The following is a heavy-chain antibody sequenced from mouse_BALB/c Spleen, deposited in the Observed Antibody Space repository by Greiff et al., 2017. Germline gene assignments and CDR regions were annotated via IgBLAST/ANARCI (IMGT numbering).Heavy chain of an antibody. CDR3: ARRGGSYFDV. Sequence: EVQVVESGGDLVKPGGSLKLSCAASGFTFSSYGMSWVRQTPDKRLEWVATISSGGSYTYYPDSVKGRFTISRDNAKNTLYLQMSSLKSEDTAMYYCARRGGSYFDVWGAGTTVTVSS. CDR2: ISSGGSYT. J-gene: IGHJ1*01. V-gene: IGHV5-6*01. CDR1: GFTFSSYG.